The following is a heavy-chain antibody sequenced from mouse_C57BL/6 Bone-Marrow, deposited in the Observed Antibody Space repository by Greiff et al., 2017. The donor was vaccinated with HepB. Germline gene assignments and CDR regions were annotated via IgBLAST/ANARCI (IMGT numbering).Heavy chain of an antibody. CDR3: ARDGNWGYYAKDY. Sequence: EVKLMESGGGLVQSGRSLRLSCATSGFTFSDFYMEWVRQAPGKGLEWIAASRNKANDYTTEYSASVKGRFIVSRDTSQSILYLQMNALRAEDTAIYYCARDGNWGYYAKDYWGQGTSVTVSS. J-gene: IGHJ4*01. CDR1: GFTFSDFY. CDR2: SRNKANDYTT. V-gene: IGHV7-1*01. D-gene: IGHD4-1*01.